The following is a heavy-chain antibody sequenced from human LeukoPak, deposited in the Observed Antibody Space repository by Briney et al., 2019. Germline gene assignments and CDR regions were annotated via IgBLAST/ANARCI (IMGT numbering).Heavy chain of an antibody. CDR3: ARAGYSTSWSAYYFDY. D-gene: IGHD6-13*01. CDR1: GFTFSSYW. V-gene: IGHV3-74*01. J-gene: IGHJ4*02. CDR2: INSDESST. Sequence: GGSLRLSCAASGFTFSSYWMHWVRQAPGKGLVWVSRINSDESSTSYADSVKGRFTISRDNAKNTLCLQMNSLRAEDTAVYYCARAGYSTSWSAYYFDYWGQGTLVTVSS.